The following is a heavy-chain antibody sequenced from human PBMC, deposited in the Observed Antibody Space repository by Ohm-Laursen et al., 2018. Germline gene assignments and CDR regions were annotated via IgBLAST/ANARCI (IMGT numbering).Heavy chain of an antibody. CDR2: INWNSGDI. J-gene: IGHJ6*02. D-gene: IGHD6-13*01. CDR1: GFTFGNYA. V-gene: IGHV3-9*01. CDR3: AKDLLAAPDYYGMDV. Sequence: SLRLSCTASGFTFGNYAMHWVRQAPGKGLEWVATINWNSGDIGYGDSVKGRFTISRDNARSSLDLQMNSLKVEDTALYYCAKDLLAAPDYYGMDVWGQGTTVTVSS.